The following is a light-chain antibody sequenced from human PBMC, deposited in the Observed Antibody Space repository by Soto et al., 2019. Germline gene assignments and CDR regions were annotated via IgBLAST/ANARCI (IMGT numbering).Light chain of an antibody. J-gene: IGLJ2*01. CDR3: QVWEATGDQGV. CDR2: YDS. CDR1: NVGSRS. Sequence: SYELTQPPSVSVAPGETARISCGGNNVGSRSVHWYQQKPGQAPFLVIYYDSDRPSGIPERFSGSNSGNTATLIISRVEAGDEADYYCQVWEATGDQGVFGGGPKVTVL. V-gene: IGLV3-21*01.